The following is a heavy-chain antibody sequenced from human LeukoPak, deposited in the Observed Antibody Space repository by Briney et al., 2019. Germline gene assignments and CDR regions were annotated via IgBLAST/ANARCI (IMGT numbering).Heavy chain of an antibody. D-gene: IGHD3-3*01. CDR2: IGSISSSI. CDR1: GFIFSHYS. V-gene: IGHV3-48*02. CDR3: ARALGLEIDY. Sequence: PGGALRLSCAASGFIFSHYSMNGVRQPAGKGLEWVSYIGSISSSIYYAHSVKGRFTISKDNAKNSLYLQMNSLRDEDTAVYYSARALGLEIDYWGQGTLVTVSS. J-gene: IGHJ4*02.